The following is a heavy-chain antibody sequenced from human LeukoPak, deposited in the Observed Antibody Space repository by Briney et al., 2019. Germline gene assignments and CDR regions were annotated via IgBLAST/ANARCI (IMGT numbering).Heavy chain of an antibody. D-gene: IGHD3-22*01. Sequence: GESLKISCRGSGYSFGNYWIAWVRQMPGKGLGWMGIVYPGDSSTKYSPSFQGQVTISVDRSINTAYLQWSSLTASDTAMYYCARLTDYYDSSGYYRNYNWFDPWGQGTLVTVSP. CDR3: ARLTDYYDSSGYYRNYNWFDP. J-gene: IGHJ5*02. CDR1: GYSFGNYW. CDR2: VYPGDSST. V-gene: IGHV5-51*01.